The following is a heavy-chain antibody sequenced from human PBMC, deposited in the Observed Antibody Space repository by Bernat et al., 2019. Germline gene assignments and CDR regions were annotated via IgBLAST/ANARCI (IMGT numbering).Heavy chain of an antibody. V-gene: IGHV3-33*01. CDR1: GFTFSSYG. J-gene: IGHJ6*02. Sequence: QVQLVESGGGVVQPGRSLRLSCAASGFTFSSYGMHWVRQAPGKGLEWVAVIWYDGSNKYYADSVKGRFTISRDNFKNTLYLQMNSLRAEDTAVYYCARDRRPSIAVPAGYYYYGMDVWGQGTTVTVSS. D-gene: IGHD6-6*01. CDR2: IWYDGSNK. CDR3: ARDRRPSIAVPAGYYYYGMDV.